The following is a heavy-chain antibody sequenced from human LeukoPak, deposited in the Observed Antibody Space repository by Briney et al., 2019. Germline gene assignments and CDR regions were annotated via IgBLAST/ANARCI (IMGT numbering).Heavy chain of an antibody. Sequence: GGSLRLSCAASGFTFSSYSMNWVRQAPGKGLEWVSSISSSSSYIYYADSVKGRFTISRDNAKNSLYLQMNSLRAEDTAVYYCARLRYWNSLTNWFDPWGQGTLVTVSS. CDR1: GFTFSSYS. CDR3: ARLRYWNSLTNWFDP. V-gene: IGHV3-21*01. CDR2: ISSSSSYI. J-gene: IGHJ5*02. D-gene: IGHD1-7*01.